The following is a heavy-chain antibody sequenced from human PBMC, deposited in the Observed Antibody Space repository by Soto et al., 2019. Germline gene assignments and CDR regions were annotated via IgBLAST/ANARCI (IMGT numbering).Heavy chain of an antibody. CDR3: AREGYSYASLLTRPYYYCYYGMDV. J-gene: IGHJ6*02. V-gene: IGHV3-30-3*01. CDR2: ISYDGSNK. Sequence: GGSLRLSCAASGFTFSSYAMHWVRQAPGKGLEWVAVISYDGSNKYYADSVKGRFTISRDNSKNTLYLQMNSLRAEDTAVYYCAREGYSYASLLTRPYYYCYYGMDVWGQGTTVTVSS. D-gene: IGHD5-18*01. CDR1: GFTFSSYA.